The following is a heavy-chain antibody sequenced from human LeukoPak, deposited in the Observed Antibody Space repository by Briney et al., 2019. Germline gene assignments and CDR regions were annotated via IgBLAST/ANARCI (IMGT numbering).Heavy chain of an antibody. CDR1: GFTFSSYS. V-gene: IGHV3-21*01. CDR2: IIRISSYI. J-gene: IGHJ6*04. CDR3: ARPPWGSGSFGYYYGMDV. D-gene: IGHD3-10*01. Sequence: GGPLSLSGAASGFTFSSYSMNWVRQAPGKGLNWVSPIIRISSYIYYADSVKGRFTISRDNAKNSLYLQMNSLRAEDTAVYYCARPPWGSGSFGYYYGMDVWGKGTTVTVSS.